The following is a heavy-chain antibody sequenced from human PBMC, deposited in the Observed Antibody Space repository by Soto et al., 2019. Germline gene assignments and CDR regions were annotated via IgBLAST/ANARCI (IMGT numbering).Heavy chain of an antibody. D-gene: IGHD3-3*01. Sequence: SETLSLTCAVYGGSFSGYYWSWIRQPPGKGLEWIGEINHSGSTNYNPSLKSRVTISVDTSKNQFSLKLSSVTAADTAVYYCARGHARGITIFGVVTKRFDYWGQGTLVTVSS. CDR1: GGSFSGYY. V-gene: IGHV4-34*01. J-gene: IGHJ4*02. CDR2: INHSGST. CDR3: ARGHARGITIFGVVTKRFDY.